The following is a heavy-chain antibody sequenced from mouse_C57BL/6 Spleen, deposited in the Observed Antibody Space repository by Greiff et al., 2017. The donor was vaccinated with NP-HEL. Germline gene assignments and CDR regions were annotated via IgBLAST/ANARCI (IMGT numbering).Heavy chain of an antibody. CDR1: GYTFTSYG. V-gene: IGHV1-81*01. Sequence: QVQLQQSGAELARPGASVKLSCKASGYTFTSYGISWVKQRTGQGLEWIGEIYPRSGNTYYNEKFKGKATLTAAKSSSTAYMELRSLTSEDSAVYFCARGGGGYYVPYWGQGTLVTVSA. J-gene: IGHJ3*01. CDR3: ARGGGGYYVPY. CDR2: IYPRSGNT. D-gene: IGHD2-3*01.